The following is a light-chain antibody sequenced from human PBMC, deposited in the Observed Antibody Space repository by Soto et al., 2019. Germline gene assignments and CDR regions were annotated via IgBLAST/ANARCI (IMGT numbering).Light chain of an antibody. V-gene: IGLV4-60*02. J-gene: IGLJ2*01. Sequence: QPVLTQSSSASASLGPSVTLTCTLSSGHSSYIIAWHQQKPGKAPRYLMKLEGSGSYNKGSGVPDRVSGSSSGADRDLTISNRQVEDEADYYCETWDSNTRVFGGGTKLTVL. CDR2: LEGSGSY. CDR3: ETWDSNTRV. CDR1: SGHSSYI.